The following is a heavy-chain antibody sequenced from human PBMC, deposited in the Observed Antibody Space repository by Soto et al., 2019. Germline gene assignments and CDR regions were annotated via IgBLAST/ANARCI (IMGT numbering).Heavy chain of an antibody. D-gene: IGHD3-16*02. V-gene: IGHV3-30-3*01. J-gene: IGHJ3*02. CDR3: ARDYQENAFDI. CDR2: ISYDGSNK. Sequence: GGSLRLSCAASGFTFSSYAMHWVRQAPGKGLEWVAVISYDGSNKYYADSVKGRFTISRDNSKNTLYLQMNSLRAEDTAVYYCARDYQENAFDIWGQGTMVTVSS. CDR1: GFTFSSYA.